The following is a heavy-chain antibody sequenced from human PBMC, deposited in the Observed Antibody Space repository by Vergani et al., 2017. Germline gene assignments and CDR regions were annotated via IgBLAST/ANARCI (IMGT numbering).Heavy chain of an antibody. D-gene: IGHD4-23*01. CDR1: GFTFSSYA. J-gene: IGHJ3*02. V-gene: IGHV3-30*04. Sequence: QVQLVESGGGVVQPGRSLRLSCAASGFTFSSYAMHWVRQAPGKGLEWVAVISYDGSNKYYADSVKGRFTISRDNSKNTLYLQMNSLRAEDTAVYYCARDGAVAPAFDIWGQGTMVTVSS. CDR2: ISYDGSNK. CDR3: ARDGAVAPAFDI.